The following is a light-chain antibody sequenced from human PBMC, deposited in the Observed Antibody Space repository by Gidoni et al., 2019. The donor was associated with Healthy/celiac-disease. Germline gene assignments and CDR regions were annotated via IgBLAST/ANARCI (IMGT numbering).Light chain of an antibody. Sequence: DIQVAHSPSSLSASVGDRVTITCRASQSISSYLNWYQQKPGKAPQPLIYAASSLQSGVPSRFSGSGSGTDFTLTISSLQPEDFATYYCQQSYSTPRTFGQGTKLEIK. CDR3: QQSYSTPRT. CDR2: AAS. V-gene: IGKV1-39*01. CDR1: QSISSY. J-gene: IGKJ2*01.